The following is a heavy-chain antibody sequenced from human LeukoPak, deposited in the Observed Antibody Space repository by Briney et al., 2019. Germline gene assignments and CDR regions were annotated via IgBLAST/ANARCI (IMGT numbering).Heavy chain of an antibody. Sequence: GASVKVSCKASGYTFTSYDINWVRQATGQGLEWMGWMNPNSGNTGYAQKFQGRVTITRNTSISTAYMELSSLRSEDTAVYYCARGNPIYSSGPHYYYYMDVWGKGTTVTVSS. CDR1: GYTFTSYD. D-gene: IGHD6-19*01. CDR3: ARGNPIYSSGPHYYYYMDV. J-gene: IGHJ6*03. V-gene: IGHV1-8*03. CDR2: MNPNSGNT.